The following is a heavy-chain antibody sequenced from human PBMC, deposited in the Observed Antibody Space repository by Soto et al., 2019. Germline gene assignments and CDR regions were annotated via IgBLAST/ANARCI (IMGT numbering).Heavy chain of an antibody. CDR1: GGTFSSYA. J-gene: IGHJ6*02. CDR2: IIPIFGTA. CDR3: ARVSISGYDPDDYYYYGMDV. D-gene: IGHD5-12*01. Sequence: QVQLVQSGAEVKKPGSSVKVSCKASGGTFSSYAISWVRQAPGQGLEWMGGIIPIFGTANYAQKFQGRVTINADESTSTAYMELSSLRSEDTAVYYCARVSISGYDPDDYYYYGMDVWGQGTTVTVSS. V-gene: IGHV1-69*01.